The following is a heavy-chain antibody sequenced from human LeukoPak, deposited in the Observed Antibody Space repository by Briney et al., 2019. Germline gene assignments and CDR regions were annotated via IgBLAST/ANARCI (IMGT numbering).Heavy chain of an antibody. CDR1: GCSFTSYW. Sequence: GASLQISCKGSGCSFTSYWIGWVRQLPGKGLEWMGIIYPGDSDTRYSPSFQGQVTISADKSISTAYLQWSSLKASDTAMYYCASLWFGELSYWGQGTLVTVSS. CDR3: ASLWFGELSY. CDR2: IYPGDSDT. V-gene: IGHV5-51*01. J-gene: IGHJ4*02. D-gene: IGHD3-10*01.